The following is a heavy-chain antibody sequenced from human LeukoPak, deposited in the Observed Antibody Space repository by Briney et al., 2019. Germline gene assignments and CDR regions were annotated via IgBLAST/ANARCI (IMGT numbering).Heavy chain of an antibody. CDR3: ARDVGATTSAAFDI. J-gene: IGHJ3*02. Sequence: GGSLRLSCAAPGFAFSDYYMTWIRQAPGKGLEWLSYISSSGSATYYADSVKGRFTISRDNAKNSLYLQVNGLRAEDTAVYYCARDVGATTSAAFDIWGQGTMVTVSS. V-gene: IGHV3-11*01. CDR1: GFAFSDYY. CDR2: ISSSGSAT. D-gene: IGHD1-26*01.